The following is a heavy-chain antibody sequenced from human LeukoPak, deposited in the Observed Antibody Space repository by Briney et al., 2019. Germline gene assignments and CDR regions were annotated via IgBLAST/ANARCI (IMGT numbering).Heavy chain of an antibody. V-gene: IGHV4-59*01. CDR2: IYYSGIT. CDR3: ARTYYYGSGSYYLDY. J-gene: IGHJ4*02. Sequence: PSETLSLTCTVSGGSISSFFWSWIRQPPGKGLEWIGYIYYSGITKYNPSLKSRVTISVDTSKNQFSLKLSSVTAADTAVYYCARTYYYGSGSYYLDYWGQGTLVTVSS. D-gene: IGHD3-10*01. CDR1: GGSISSFF.